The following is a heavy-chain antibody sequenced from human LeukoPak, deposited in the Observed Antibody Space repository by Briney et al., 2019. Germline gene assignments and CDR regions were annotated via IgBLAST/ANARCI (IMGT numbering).Heavy chain of an antibody. CDR1: GGSFSGYY. D-gene: IGHD2-2*01. J-gene: IGHJ4*02. CDR3: ARGRNCSSTSCRTFDY. CDR2: INHSGST. V-gene: IGHV4-34*01. Sequence: SSETLSLTCAVYGGSFSGYYWTWIRQPPGKGLEWIGEINHSGSTNYNPSLKSRVTISVDTSKNQFSLKLSSVTAADTAVYYCARGRNCSSTSCRTFDYWGQGTLVTVSS.